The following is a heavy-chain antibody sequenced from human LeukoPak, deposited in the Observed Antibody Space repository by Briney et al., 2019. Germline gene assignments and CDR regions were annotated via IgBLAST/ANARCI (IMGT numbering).Heavy chain of an antibody. CDR3: ARGGTRITIVGVVINDFDY. V-gene: IGHV4-30-4*08. Sequence: PSETLCLTCTVSGGSISSGDYYWSWIRQPPGKGLEWIGYIYHSGNTYYNPSLKSRLTISVDTPRNQFSLKLRSVTAADTAVYYCARGGTRITIVGVVINDFDYWGQGTLVTVSS. D-gene: IGHD3-3*01. CDR2: IYHSGNT. J-gene: IGHJ4*02. CDR1: GGSISSGDYY.